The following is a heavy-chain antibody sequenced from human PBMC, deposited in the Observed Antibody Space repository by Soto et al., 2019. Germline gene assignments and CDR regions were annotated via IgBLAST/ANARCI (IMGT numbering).Heavy chain of an antibody. Sequence: EVQLVETGGGFVQPGGSLRLSCVASGFTVSSHYMTWVRQTPGKGLEWVSIIYASDSTFYADSAKGRFTISRDNSKNTVYLQLNSLRAEDTAVYYCATPVTRLIAFDLWGQGTMVTVSS. D-gene: IGHD4-17*01. CDR1: GFTVSSHY. V-gene: IGHV3-53*02. CDR3: ATPVTRLIAFDL. J-gene: IGHJ3*01. CDR2: IYASDST.